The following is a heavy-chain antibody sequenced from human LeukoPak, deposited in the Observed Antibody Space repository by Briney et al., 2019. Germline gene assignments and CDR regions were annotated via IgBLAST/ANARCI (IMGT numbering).Heavy chain of an antibody. V-gene: IGHV3-7*01. D-gene: IGHD6-13*01. CDR3: ARGIAAAGIYYYYYMDV. CDR1: GDSIGSSSYF. Sequence: ETLSLTCTVSGDSIGSSSYFWDWIRQAPGKGLEWVANIKQDGSEKYYVDSVKGRFTISRDNAKNSLYLQMNSLRAEDTAVYYCARGIAAAGIYYYYYMDVWGKGTTVTVSS. CDR2: IKQDGSEK. J-gene: IGHJ6*03.